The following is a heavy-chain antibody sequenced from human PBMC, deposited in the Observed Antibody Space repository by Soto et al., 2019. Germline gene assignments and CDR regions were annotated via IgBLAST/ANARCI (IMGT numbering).Heavy chain of an antibody. Sequence: RASVKVSCKASGYTFTGYYMHWVRQAPGQGLEWMGWINPNNGGTNYAQKFQGRVTMTRDTSISTAYMELSRLRSDDTAVYYCARVNWNYVNWFDPWGQGTLVTVSS. CDR2: INPNNGGT. D-gene: IGHD1-7*01. CDR3: ARVNWNYVNWFDP. CDR1: GYTFTGYY. J-gene: IGHJ5*02. V-gene: IGHV1-2*02.